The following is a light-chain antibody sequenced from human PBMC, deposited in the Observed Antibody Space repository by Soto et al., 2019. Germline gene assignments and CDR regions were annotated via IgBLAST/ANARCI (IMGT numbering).Light chain of an antibody. Sequence: QSALTQPPSASGTPGHRVTISCSGSSSNIGSNTVNWYQQLPGTAPKLVIYSNNQRPSGVPDRFSGPKSGTSASLAISGLQSEDEADYYCVAWDDSLNGYVVFGGGTKVTV. CDR3: VAWDDSLNGYVV. CDR1: SSNIGSNT. CDR2: SNN. J-gene: IGLJ2*01. V-gene: IGLV1-44*01.